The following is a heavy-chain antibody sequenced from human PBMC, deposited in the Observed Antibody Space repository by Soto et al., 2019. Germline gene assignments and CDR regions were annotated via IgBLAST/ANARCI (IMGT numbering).Heavy chain of an antibody. CDR2: ISTYNSNT. CDR3: ARLWSGESGSDY. V-gene: IGHV1-18*01. Sequence: GASVKVSCKASGYTFTNYVLTWVRQAPGQGLEWMGWISTYNSNTKYTQKFQGRVTMTTDTSTSTAFMELRSLTSDDTAVYYCARLWSGESGSDYWGQGTLVTVSS. J-gene: IGHJ4*02. D-gene: IGHD3-10*01. CDR1: GYTFTNYV.